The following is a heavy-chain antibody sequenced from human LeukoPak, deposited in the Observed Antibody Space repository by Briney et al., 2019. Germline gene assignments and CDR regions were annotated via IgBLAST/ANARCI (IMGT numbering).Heavy chain of an antibody. CDR2: IPYDGSTK. D-gene: IGHD3-10*01. J-gene: IGHJ4*02. CDR3: AKDRHFYGAGTYYNLDY. CDR1: GFIFSTHG. Sequence: GRSLRLSCAASGFIFSTHGMHWVRQAPGKGLEWVSLIPYDGSTKYYADSVEGRFTISRDNSKSTLYLQLNSLRVEDTAVYYCAKDRHFYGAGTYYNLDYWGQGTLVTVSS. V-gene: IGHV3-30*18.